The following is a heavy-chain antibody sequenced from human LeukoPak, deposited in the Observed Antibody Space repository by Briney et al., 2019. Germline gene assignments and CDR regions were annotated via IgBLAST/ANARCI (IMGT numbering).Heavy chain of an antibody. V-gene: IGHV6-1*01. CDR2: TYYRSKWYN. D-gene: IGHD3-3*01. CDR1: GDTVSSNSVA. CDR3: ARESWRAFDY. Sequence: LSQTLSLTCAISGDTVSSNSVAWNWIRQPPSRGLEWLGRTYYRSKWYNEYAVSVESRITVNPDTSKNQFSLQLNSVTPEDTAVYYCARESWRAFDYWGQGNLVTVSS. J-gene: IGHJ4*02.